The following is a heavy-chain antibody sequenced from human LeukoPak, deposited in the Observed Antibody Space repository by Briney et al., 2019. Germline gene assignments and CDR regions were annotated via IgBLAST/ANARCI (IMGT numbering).Heavy chain of an antibody. Sequence: PSETLSLTCGVYGGSFSDYYWSWIRQTPDLGLEWIGEIRHTGSTTYNPSLKSRVTMSVDTSKNQFSLKVTSVTAADTAVYFCAGLISSTTCCHIDSWGQGTLVTVSS. J-gene: IGHJ4*02. V-gene: IGHV4-34*01. CDR1: GGSFSDYY. CDR2: IRHTGST. CDR3: AGLISSTTCCHIDS. D-gene: IGHD2-2*01.